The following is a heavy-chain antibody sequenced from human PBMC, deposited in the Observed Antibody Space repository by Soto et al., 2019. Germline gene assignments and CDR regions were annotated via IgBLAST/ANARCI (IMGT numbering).Heavy chain of an antibody. J-gene: IGHJ6*03. CDR1: GFTFSGYW. Sequence: WGSLRLSCAASGFTFSGYWMSWVRQAPGKGLEWVATINQDGSEKYSVDSVKGRFTISRDNAKNSMYLQMNSLRAEDTAVYYCARSSRPHMDVWGKGTTVTVSS. CDR3: ARSSRPHMDV. CDR2: INQDGSEK. V-gene: IGHV3-7*01.